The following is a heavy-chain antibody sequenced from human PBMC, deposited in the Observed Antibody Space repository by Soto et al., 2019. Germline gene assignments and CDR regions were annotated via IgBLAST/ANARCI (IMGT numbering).Heavy chain of an antibody. CDR1: GFSLSTSGVG. V-gene: IGHV2-5*02. CDR3: AHHPYYGLAPYSFDY. J-gene: IGHJ4*02. Sequence: QTTLKESGPPLVKPTQTLTLTCTFSGFSLSTSGVGVGWIRQPPGKALEWLAVIYWDDDKRSSSSLKSRLTITKDTSKNQVVLTMTNMDPVDTATYYCAHHPYYGLAPYSFDYWGQGILVTVSS. D-gene: IGHD3-10*01. CDR2: IYWDDDK.